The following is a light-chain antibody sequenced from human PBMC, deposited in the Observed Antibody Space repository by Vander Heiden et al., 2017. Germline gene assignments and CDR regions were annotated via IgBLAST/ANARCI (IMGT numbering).Light chain of an antibody. Sequence: GQRVTISCSGRSSNIGSNYVYWYQQLPGTAPKLLIYRNNQRPSGVPDRFSGPKSGTSASLAISGLRSEDEADYYCAAWDDSLSGPVVFGGGTKLTVL. V-gene: IGLV1-47*01. CDR3: AAWDDSLSGPVV. CDR2: RNN. J-gene: IGLJ2*01. CDR1: SSNIGSNY.